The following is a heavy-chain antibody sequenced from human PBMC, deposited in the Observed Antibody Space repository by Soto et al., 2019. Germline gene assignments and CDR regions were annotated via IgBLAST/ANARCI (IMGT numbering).Heavy chain of an antibody. Sequence: ASVKVSCKASGYTFTSYAIHWVRQAPGQRLEWMGWINAGNGNTKYSQKFQGRVTITRDTSASTAYMELSSLRSEDTAVYYCARGVAGPLHWFDPWGQGTLATVSS. J-gene: IGHJ5*02. D-gene: IGHD6-19*01. CDR1: GYTFTSYA. CDR3: ARGVAGPLHWFDP. CDR2: INAGNGNT. V-gene: IGHV1-3*01.